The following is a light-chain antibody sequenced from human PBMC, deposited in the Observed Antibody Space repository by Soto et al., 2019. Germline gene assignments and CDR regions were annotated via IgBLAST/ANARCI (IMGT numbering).Light chain of an antibody. J-gene: IGKJ2*01. CDR3: QQRSNLPPYT. Sequence: EIVLTQAPATLSLSPGERATLSCRASQSVSSYLAWYQQKPGQAPRLLIYDASNRATRIPARFSGSGSGTDLTLTISSLASAAFAVYYCQQRSNLPPYTFGQGTKVGIK. V-gene: IGKV3-11*01. CDR2: DAS. CDR1: QSVSSY.